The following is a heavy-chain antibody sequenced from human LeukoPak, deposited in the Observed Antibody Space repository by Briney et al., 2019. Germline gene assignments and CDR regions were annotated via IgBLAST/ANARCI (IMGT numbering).Heavy chain of an antibody. D-gene: IGHD4-17*01. CDR3: ARDNYGDYAGAFDI. Sequence: ASVKVSCKAPGYTFTGYYMHWVRQAPGQGLEWMGWINPNSGGTNYAQKFQGRVTMTRDMSTSTVDMELSSLRSEDTAVFYCARDNYGDYAGAFDIWGQGTMVTVSS. CDR2: INPNSGGT. J-gene: IGHJ3*02. CDR1: GYTFTGYY. V-gene: IGHV1-2*02.